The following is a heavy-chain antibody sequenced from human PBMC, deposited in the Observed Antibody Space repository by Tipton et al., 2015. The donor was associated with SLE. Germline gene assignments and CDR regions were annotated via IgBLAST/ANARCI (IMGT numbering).Heavy chain of an antibody. CDR2: ISSNGGST. D-gene: IGHD1-26*01. CDR1: GFTFSNYA. V-gene: IGHV3-64*01. J-gene: IGHJ4*02. Sequence: SLRLSCVASGFTFSNYAMHWVRQAPGKGLEYVSAISSNGGSTYHSNSVKGRFTISRDNSRNTLYLQMGSLRPEDTAVYYCARDVVGATEGLDYWGQGTLVTVSS. CDR3: ARDVVGATEGLDY.